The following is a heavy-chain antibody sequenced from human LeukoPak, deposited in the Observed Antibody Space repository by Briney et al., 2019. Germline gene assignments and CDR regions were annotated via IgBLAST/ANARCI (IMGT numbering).Heavy chain of an antibody. CDR1: GFTFSSYE. D-gene: IGHD3-16*01. CDR3: ARGYIWGSYGFGY. Sequence: GGSLRLSCAASGFTFSSYEMNWVRQAPGKGLEWVSYISSSGNTIYYADSVKGRFTISRDNAKNSLYLQMNSLRAEDTAVYYCARGYIWGSYGFGYWGQGTLVTVSS. CDR2: ISSSGNTI. V-gene: IGHV3-48*03. J-gene: IGHJ4*02.